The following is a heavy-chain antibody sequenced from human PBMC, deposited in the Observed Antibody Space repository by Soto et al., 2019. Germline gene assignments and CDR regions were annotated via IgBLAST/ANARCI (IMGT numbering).Heavy chain of an antibody. CDR2: ISTSSSYT. CDR3: ARLRLTGYLDY. CDR1: GFTFSDHY. V-gene: IGHV3-11*05. J-gene: IGHJ4*02. Sequence: QVQLVESGGGLVKPGGSLRLSCVASGFTFSDHYMTWIRQAPGKGLEWLSYISTSSSYTNYADSVKGRFTISRDNAMNSMYLQMNSLRAEATAWYNCARLRLTGYLDYWGQGTLVTFSS.